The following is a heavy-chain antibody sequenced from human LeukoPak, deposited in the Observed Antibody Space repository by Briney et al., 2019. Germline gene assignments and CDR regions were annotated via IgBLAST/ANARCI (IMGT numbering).Heavy chain of an antibody. J-gene: IGHJ4*02. D-gene: IGHD6-19*01. Sequence: LEWIGYIYYSGSTNYNPSLKSRVTISVDTSKNQFSLKLSSVTAADTAVYYCAREISGWYDYWGQGTLVTVSS. CDR3: AREISGWYDY. V-gene: IGHV4-59*01. CDR2: IYYSGST.